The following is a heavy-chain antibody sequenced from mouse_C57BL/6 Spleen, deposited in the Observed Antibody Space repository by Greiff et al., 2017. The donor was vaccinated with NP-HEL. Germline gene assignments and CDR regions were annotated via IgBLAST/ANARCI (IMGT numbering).Heavy chain of an antibody. J-gene: IGHJ2*01. CDR2: IDPENGDT. D-gene: IGHD1-1*01. CDR1: GFNIKDDY. CDR3: TTGTVVALDWDY. Sequence: EVQLQQSGAELVRPGASVKLSCTASGFNIKDDYMHWVKQRPEQGLEWIGWIDPENGDTEYASKFQGKATIPADTSSNTAYLQLSSLTSEDTAVYYCTTGTVVALDWDYWGQGTTLTVSS. V-gene: IGHV14-4*01.